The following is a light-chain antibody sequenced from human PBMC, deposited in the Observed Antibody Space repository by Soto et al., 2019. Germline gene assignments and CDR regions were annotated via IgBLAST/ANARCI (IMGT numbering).Light chain of an antibody. J-gene: IGLJ3*02. CDR2: EDN. Sequence: NFMLTQPHSGSESPGKTVTISCTRSSGSIASNYVQWYQQRPGSSPTTVIYEDNQRPSGVPDRFSGSIDSSSNSASLTISGLKTEDEADYYCQSYDSDNQVFGGGTKVTVL. CDR1: SGSIASNY. CDR3: QSYDSDNQV. V-gene: IGLV6-57*01.